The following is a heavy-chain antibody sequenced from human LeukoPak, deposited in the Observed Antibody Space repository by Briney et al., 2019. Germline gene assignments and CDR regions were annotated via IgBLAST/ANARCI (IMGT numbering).Heavy chain of an antibody. CDR1: GGTFSSYA. V-gene: IGHV1-69*01. Sequence: SVNVSCKASGGTFSSYAISWVRQAPGQGLEWMGGIIPIFGTANYAQKFQGRVTITADESTSTAYMELSSLRSEDTAVYYCARDRIAVAGTRYYYYGMDVWGQGTTVTVSS. CDR2: IIPIFGTA. CDR3: ARDRIAVAGTRYYYYGMDV. J-gene: IGHJ6*02. D-gene: IGHD6-19*01.